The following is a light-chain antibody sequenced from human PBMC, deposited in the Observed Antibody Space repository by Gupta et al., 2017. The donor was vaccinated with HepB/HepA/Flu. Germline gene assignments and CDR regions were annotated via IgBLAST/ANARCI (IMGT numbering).Light chain of an antibody. CDR3: QQNSKWPLT. J-gene: IGKJ4*01. CDR1: QSVSNR. Sequence: KVTPYYLATLSVSPVQRATLSCRAIQSVSNRLAWYQRKPGQAPRLVMYGSSTRATGIPARFSGSGSGTEFTLTNSSLQSEDFAVYYCQQNSKWPLTFGGGTKVEIK. V-gene: IGKV3-15*01. CDR2: GSS.